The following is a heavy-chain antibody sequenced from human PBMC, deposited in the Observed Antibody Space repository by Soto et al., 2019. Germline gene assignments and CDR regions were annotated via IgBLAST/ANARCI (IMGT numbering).Heavy chain of an antibody. Sequence: LRLSCAASGFTFSSYGMHWVRQAPGKGLEWVAVISYDGSNKYYADSVKGRFTISRDNSKNTLYLQMNSLRAEDTAVYYCAKDPPLTYSSSWSEPSYYYYVMDVWGKGTTVTVSS. CDR2: ISYDGSNK. CDR3: AKDPPLTYSSSWSEPSYYYYVMDV. D-gene: IGHD6-13*01. V-gene: IGHV3-30*18. CDR1: GFTFSSYG. J-gene: IGHJ6*04.